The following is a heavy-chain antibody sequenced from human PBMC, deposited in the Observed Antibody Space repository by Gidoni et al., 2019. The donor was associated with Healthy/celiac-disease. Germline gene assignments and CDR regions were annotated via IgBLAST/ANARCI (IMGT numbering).Heavy chain of an antibody. J-gene: IGHJ6*02. Sequence: QVQLQQWGAGLLRPSETLSLTCAVYGGSCSAYYWTWIRQPPGKGLEWIGEINHSGRTNYTPSLKSRLIISEDTSKSQFSLKVTSVTAADMAVYYCARGFDYGNLRGLDVWGQGTTVTISS. V-gene: IGHV4-34*02. D-gene: IGHD4-17*01. CDR2: INHSGRT. CDR1: GGSCSAYY. CDR3: ARGFDYGNLRGLDV.